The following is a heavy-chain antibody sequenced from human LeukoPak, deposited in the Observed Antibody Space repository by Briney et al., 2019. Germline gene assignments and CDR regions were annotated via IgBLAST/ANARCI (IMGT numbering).Heavy chain of an antibody. D-gene: IGHD1-26*01. CDR2: INPSGGST. Sequence: ASVKVSCKASGYTFTTDYIHWVRQAPGQGLEWMGIINPSGGSTTYAQKFQGRVIMTGDTSTSTVYMELRSLRSEDTAVYYCARVGHGGVGPFFDYWGQGTLVTVSS. CDR3: ARVGHGGVGPFFDY. J-gene: IGHJ4*02. CDR1: GYTFTTDY. V-gene: IGHV1-46*01.